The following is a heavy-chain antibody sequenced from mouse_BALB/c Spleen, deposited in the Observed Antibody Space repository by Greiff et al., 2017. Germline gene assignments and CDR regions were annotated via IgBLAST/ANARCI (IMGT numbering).Heavy chain of an antibody. J-gene: IGHJ4*01. CDR2: IYPGDGDT. CDR1: GYAFSSYW. D-gene: IGHD2-2*01. CDR3: ARLPWLRDYYAMDY. V-gene: IGHV1-80*01. Sequence: VQLQQSGAELVRPGSSVKISCKASGYAFSSYWMNWVKQRPGQGLEWIGQIYPGDGDTNYNGKFKGKATLTADKSSSTAYMQLSSLTSEDSAVYFCARLPWLRDYYAMDYWGQGTSVTVSS.